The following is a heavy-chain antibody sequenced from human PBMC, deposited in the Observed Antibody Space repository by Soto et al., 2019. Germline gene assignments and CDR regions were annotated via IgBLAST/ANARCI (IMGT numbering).Heavy chain of an antibody. J-gene: IGHJ5*02. CDR1: GYTFTSYG. CDR3: AGIAAAGIDWFDP. Sequence: ASVKISCKASGYTFTSYGISWVRQAPGQGLEGMGWISSYNGNTNYAQKLQGRVTMTTDTSTSTAYRELRSLRSDDTAVYYCAGIAAAGIDWFDPWGQGTLVTVSS. V-gene: IGHV1-18*01. D-gene: IGHD6-13*01. CDR2: ISSYNGNT.